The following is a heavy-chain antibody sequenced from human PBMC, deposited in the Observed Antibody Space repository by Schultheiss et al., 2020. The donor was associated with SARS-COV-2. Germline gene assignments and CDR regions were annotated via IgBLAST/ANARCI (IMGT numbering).Heavy chain of an antibody. CDR2: IYYSGST. V-gene: IGHV4-59*01. CDR3: ARDGVAARPSENAFDI. J-gene: IGHJ3*02. Sequence: GSLRLSCAASGFTFSNAWMSWVRQAPGKGLEWIGYIYYSGSTNYIPSLKSRVTISVDTSKNQFSLKLSSVTAADTAVYYCARDGVAARPSENAFDIWGQGTMVTVSS. CDR1: GFTFSNAW. D-gene: IGHD6-6*01.